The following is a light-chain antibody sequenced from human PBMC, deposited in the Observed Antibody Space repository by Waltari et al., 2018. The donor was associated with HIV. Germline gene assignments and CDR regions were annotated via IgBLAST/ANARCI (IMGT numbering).Light chain of an antibody. J-gene: IGLJ2*01. CDR2: KDN. CDR1: ALANQY. Sequence: SYELAQPFSVSVSPGQTAAITCFGDALANQYTNWYHQKPGQSPVLVICKDNERPSGVPERFSGSRSGTTVTLTISGVQAEDEADYYCQSTDVRGSQVIFGGGTKLTVL. CDR3: QSTDVRGSQVI. V-gene: IGLV3-25*03.